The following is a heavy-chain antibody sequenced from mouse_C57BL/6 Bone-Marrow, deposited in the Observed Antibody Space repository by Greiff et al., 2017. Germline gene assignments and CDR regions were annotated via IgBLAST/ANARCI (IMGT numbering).Heavy chain of an antibody. J-gene: IGHJ2*01. D-gene: IGHD3-2*02. V-gene: IGHV1-5*01. CDR1: GYTFTSYW. CDR2: IYPGNSDT. CDR3: TTRQLRLRYFDY. Sequence: EVQLQESGTVLARPGASVKMSCKTSGYTFTSYWMHWVKQRPGQGLEWIGAIYPGNSDTSYNQKFKGKAKLTAVTSASTAYMELSSLTNEDSAVYYCTTRQLRLRYFDYWGQGTTLTVSS.